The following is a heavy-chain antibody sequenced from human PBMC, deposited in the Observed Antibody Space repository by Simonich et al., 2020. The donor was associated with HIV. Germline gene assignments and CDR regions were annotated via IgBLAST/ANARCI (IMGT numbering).Heavy chain of an antibody. CDR3: ARVVPGGYFDY. V-gene: IGHV4-38-2*01. Sequence: QVQLQESGPGLVKPSETLSLTCAVSGYSISSGYYWGWIRQPPGKGLEWIGSIYHSGGTYYNPSIKSRVTISVDTSKNQFSLKLSSVTAADTAVYYCARVVPGGYFDYWGQGTLVTVSS. CDR1: GYSISSGYY. CDR2: IYHSGGT. J-gene: IGHJ4*02. D-gene: IGHD2-15*01.